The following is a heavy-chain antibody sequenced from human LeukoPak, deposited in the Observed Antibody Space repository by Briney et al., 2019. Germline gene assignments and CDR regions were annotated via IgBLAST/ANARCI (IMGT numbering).Heavy chain of an antibody. V-gene: IGHV1-2*04. CDR1: GYTFTGYY. CDR3: ARDGRPAALWDGMDV. D-gene: IGHD2-2*01. Sequence: ASVKVSCKASGYTFTGYYMHWVRQAPGQGLEWMGWINPNSGGTNYAQKFQGWVTMTRDTSISTAYMELSRLRSDDTAVYYCARDGRPAALWDGMDVWGKGTTATVSS. CDR2: INPNSGGT. J-gene: IGHJ6*04.